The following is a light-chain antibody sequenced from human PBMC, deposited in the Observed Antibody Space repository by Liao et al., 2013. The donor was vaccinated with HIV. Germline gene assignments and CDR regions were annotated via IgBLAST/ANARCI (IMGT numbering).Light chain of an antibody. J-gene: IGLJ2*01. CDR3: QAWESSTVV. CDR1: RLGDKY. V-gene: IGLV3-1*01. CDR2: QDS. Sequence: SYELTQPPSVSVSPGQTASITCSGDRLGDKYASWYQQKPGQSPVLVIYQDSKRPSGIPERFSGSNSGNTATLTISGTPAMDEADYYCQAWESSTVVFGGGTKLTVL.